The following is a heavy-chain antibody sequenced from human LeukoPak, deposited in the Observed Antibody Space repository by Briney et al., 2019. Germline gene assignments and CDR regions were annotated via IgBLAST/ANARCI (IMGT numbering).Heavy chain of an antibody. Sequence: SETLSLTCAVYGGSFSGYYWSWIRQPPGKGLEWIGEINHSGSTNYNPSLKSRVTISVDTSKNQFSLKLSSVTAADTAVYYCARGRYVSITIFGVPIRGKFDYWGQGTLVTVSS. CDR1: GGSFSGYY. CDR3: ARGRYVSITIFGVPIRGKFDY. J-gene: IGHJ4*02. V-gene: IGHV4-34*01. D-gene: IGHD3-3*01. CDR2: INHSGST.